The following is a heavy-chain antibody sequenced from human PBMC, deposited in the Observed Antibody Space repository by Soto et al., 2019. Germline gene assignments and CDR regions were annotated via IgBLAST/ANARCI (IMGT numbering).Heavy chain of an antibody. J-gene: IGHJ5*02. CDR2: IYHSGNT. V-gene: IGHV4-59*02. Sequence: PSETLSLTCTVSGGSVSSYYWSWIRQPPGKGLEWIGYIYHSGNTNYNPSLKSRVTISVDTSKNQFSLKLSSVTAADTAVYYCARDLGDLNSENYREGFAPWGQGTLVTVSS. D-gene: IGHD1-26*01. CDR3: ARDLGDLNSENYREGFAP. CDR1: GGSVSSYY.